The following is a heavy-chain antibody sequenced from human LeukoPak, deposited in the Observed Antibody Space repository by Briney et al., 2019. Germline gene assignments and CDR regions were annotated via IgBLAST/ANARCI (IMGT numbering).Heavy chain of an antibody. Sequence: GASVEVSCKASGYTFTGYYMHWVRQAPGQGLEWMGIINPSGGSTSYAQKFQGRVTMTRDTSTSTVYMELSSLRSEDTAVYYCASRGVVTADGYKSPLLDYWGQGTLVTVSS. CDR1: GYTFTGYY. D-gene: IGHD2-21*02. CDR3: ASRGVVTADGYKSPLLDY. V-gene: IGHV1-46*01. J-gene: IGHJ4*02. CDR2: INPSGGST.